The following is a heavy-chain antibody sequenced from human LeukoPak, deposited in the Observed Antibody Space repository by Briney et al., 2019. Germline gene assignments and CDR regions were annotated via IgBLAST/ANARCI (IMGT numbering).Heavy chain of an antibody. D-gene: IGHD1-26*01. CDR2: IYYSGST. CDR3: ARLASGSYGPLTPFDY. Sequence: PSETLSLTCTVSGGSISSCYWSWIRQPPGKGLEWIGHIYYSGSTNYNPSLKRRVNISVDTSKNQFSLRLSSVTAADTAVYYSARLASGSYGPLTPFDYWGQGTLVTVSS. CDR1: GGSISSCY. J-gene: IGHJ4*02. V-gene: IGHV4-59*08.